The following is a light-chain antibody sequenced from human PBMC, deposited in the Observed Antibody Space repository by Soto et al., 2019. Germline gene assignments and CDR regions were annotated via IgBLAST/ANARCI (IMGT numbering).Light chain of an antibody. CDR3: NSFTSSTTLV. CDR1: SSDVGGYDY. CDR2: DVT. Sequence: QSVLTQPASVSGSPGQSITISCTGTSSDVGGYDYVSWYQQRPGKAPKLLIYDVTNRPSGVSNRFSGSKSGNTASLTISRLQTEDEADYYCNSFTSSTTLVFGGGTQLTVL. J-gene: IGLJ2*01. V-gene: IGLV2-14*01.